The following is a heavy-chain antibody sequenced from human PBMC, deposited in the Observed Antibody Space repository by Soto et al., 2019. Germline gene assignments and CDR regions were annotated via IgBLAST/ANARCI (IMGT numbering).Heavy chain of an antibody. CDR1: GFTFSSYA. CDR3: AKVGGGGWSYY. J-gene: IGHJ4*02. V-gene: IGHV3-23*01. D-gene: IGHD6-19*01. CDR2: ISGSGGST. Sequence: EVQLLESGGGLVQPGGSLRLSCAASGFTFSSYAMSWVRQAPGKGLEWVSAISGSGGSTYYADSVKGRFTISRDNSKNTLDLQMNSLRAEDTAVYYWAKVGGGGWSYYWGQGTLVTVSS.